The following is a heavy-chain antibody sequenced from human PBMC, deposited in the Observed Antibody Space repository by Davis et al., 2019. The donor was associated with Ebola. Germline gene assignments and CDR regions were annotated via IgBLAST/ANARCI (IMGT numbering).Heavy chain of an antibody. CDR3: ARSPRGYSPPRYNWFDP. Sequence: GESLKISCAASGFTFSSYAMHWVRQAPGKGLEWVAVISYDGSNKYYADSVKGRFTISRDNSKNTLYLQMNSLRAEDTAVYYCARSPRGYSPPRYNWFDPWGQGTLVTVSS. D-gene: IGHD5-18*01. CDR1: GFTFSSYA. CDR2: ISYDGSNK. V-gene: IGHV3-30-3*01. J-gene: IGHJ5*02.